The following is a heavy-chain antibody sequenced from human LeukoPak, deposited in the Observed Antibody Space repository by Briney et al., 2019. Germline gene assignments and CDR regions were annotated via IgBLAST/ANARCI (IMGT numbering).Heavy chain of an antibody. CDR2: IWYDGSNK. CDR1: GFTFSSYG. V-gene: IGHV3-33*01. J-gene: IGHJ4*02. D-gene: IGHD2-21*02. Sequence: GGSLRLSCAASGFTFSSYGMHWVRQAPGKGLEWVAVIWYDGSNKYYADSVKGRFTISRDNSKNTLYLQMNSLRAEDTAVYYCARGVVTAISYYFDYWGQGTLVTVSS. CDR3: ARGVVTAISYYFDY.